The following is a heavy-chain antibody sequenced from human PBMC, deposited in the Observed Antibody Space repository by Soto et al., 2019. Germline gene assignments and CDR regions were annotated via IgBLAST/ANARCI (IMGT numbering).Heavy chain of an antibody. CDR2: ISFDGTNK. CDR1: GFTFSSYG. CDR3: AKDVGVGELWVHWFDL. Sequence: QVQLVESGGGVVQPGRSLRLSCAASGFTFSSYGMHWVRQAPGKGLEWVAVISFDGTNKYSADSVRGRFTISRDNSKNTLYLQMNSLRDEDTAVYYCAKDVGVGELWVHWFDLWGQGTLGTVS. J-gene: IGHJ5*02. D-gene: IGHD3-10*01. V-gene: IGHV3-30*18.